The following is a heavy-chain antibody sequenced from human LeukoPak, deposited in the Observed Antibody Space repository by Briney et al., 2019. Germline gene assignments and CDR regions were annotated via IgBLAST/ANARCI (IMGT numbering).Heavy chain of an antibody. J-gene: IGHJ5*02. V-gene: IGHV3-23*01. Sequence: GGSLRLSCAASGFTFSSYGMSWVRQAPGKGLEWVSAISGSGGSTYYADSVKGRFTISRDNSKNTLYLQMNSLRAEDTAVYYCAKEEGYCSGGSCYELGWFDPWGQGTLVTVSS. D-gene: IGHD2-15*01. CDR3: AKEEGYCSGGSCYELGWFDP. CDR2: ISGSGGST. CDR1: GFTFSSYG.